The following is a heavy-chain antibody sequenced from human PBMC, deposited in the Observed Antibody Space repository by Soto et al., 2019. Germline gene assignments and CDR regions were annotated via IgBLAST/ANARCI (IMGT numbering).Heavy chain of an antibody. CDR2: IRSKANSYAT. Sequence: EVQLVESGGGLVQPGGSLKLSCAASGFTFSGSAMHWVRQASGKGLEWVGRIRSKANSYATAYAASVTGRFTSSRDDSKNTAYLQMNSLKTEDTAVYYCTRRTDSSSWTGFDFDYWGQGTLVTVSS. D-gene: IGHD6-13*01. CDR3: TRRTDSSSWTGFDFDY. V-gene: IGHV3-73*01. J-gene: IGHJ4*02. CDR1: GFTFSGSA.